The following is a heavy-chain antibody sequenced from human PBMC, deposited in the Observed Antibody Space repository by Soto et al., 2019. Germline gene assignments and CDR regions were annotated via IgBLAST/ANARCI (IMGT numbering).Heavy chain of an antibody. Sequence: EVPLLEPGGGLVQPGGSLRLSCAASGFTFSSFFMSWVRQAPGKGLDWVSGIGANGGGTYYADSVKGRFIISRDNSKNTLYLRMNSLRAEDTAVYYCARDPNGDYLGAFDFSGQKTMVTVSS. CDR1: GFTFSSFF. CDR3: ARDPNGDYLGAFDF. CDR2: IGANGGGT. D-gene: IGHD4-17*01. V-gene: IGHV3-23*01. J-gene: IGHJ3*01.